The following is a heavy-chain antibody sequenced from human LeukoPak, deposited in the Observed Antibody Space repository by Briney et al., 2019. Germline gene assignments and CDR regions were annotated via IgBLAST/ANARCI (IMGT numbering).Heavy chain of an antibody. CDR3: TRFLTTYGGWFAP. D-gene: IGHD1-14*01. CDR1: GFTFSKAW. V-gene: IGHV3-15*01. J-gene: IGHJ5*02. Sequence: GGSLRLSCAASGFTFSKAWMSWVRQAPGKGLEWVGRIKSKPDGGTADFAAPVKGRFTISRDDSRNTLYLQMNSLQTEDTALYYCTRFLTTYGGWFAPWGQGTLVTVSS. CDR2: IKSKPDGGTA.